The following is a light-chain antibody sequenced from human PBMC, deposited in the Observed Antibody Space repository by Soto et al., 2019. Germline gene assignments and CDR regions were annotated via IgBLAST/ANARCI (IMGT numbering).Light chain of an antibody. CDR2: KVS. CDR3: MQHIHRGA. V-gene: IGKV2D-30*01. CDR1: QTLVYSDVNTY. J-gene: IGKJ2*01. Sequence: VVVTQSPLSLPVTLGQPASTSCRSGQTLVYSDVNTYLNWFQQRPGQSPRRLIYKVSNWDSGVPDRFSGCGSGTDFPLKITRVEAEDVGAYYCMQHIHRGAFGQGTNLEIK.